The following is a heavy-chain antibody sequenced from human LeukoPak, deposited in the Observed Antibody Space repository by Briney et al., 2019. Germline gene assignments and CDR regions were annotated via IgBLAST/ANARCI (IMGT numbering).Heavy chain of an antibody. V-gene: IGHV1-2*02. J-gene: IGHJ5*02. D-gene: IGHD1-26*01. CDR3: AGSTPFIVGGTLNWFDP. CDR1: GYTFTDYY. Sequence: ASVKVSCKASGYTFTDYYMHWVRQAPGQGLEWMGWINPNSGGTNYAQNFQGRVTMTRDTSISTAYMELRSDDTAVYYCAGSTPFIVGGTLNWFDPWGQGTLVTVSS. CDR2: INPNSGGT.